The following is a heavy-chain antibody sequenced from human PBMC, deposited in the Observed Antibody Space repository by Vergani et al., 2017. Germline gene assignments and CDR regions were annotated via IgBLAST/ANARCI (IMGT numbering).Heavy chain of an antibody. Sequence: EVQLVESGGGLVQPGGSLRLSCGASGFAFSSSDMHWVRQAPGKGLEYVSAINSNGAFTYYTNSVKGRFTISSDNSKNMLYLQMGSLRPEDLAVYYCARAGNGWYDYWGQGTLVTVSS. J-gene: IGHJ4*02. CDR2: INSNGAFT. V-gene: IGHV3-64*01. D-gene: IGHD6-19*01. CDR1: GFAFSSSD. CDR3: ARAGNGWYDY.